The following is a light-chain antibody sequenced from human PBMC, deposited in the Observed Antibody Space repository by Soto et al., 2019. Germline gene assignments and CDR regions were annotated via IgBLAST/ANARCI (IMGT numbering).Light chain of an antibody. J-gene: IGKJ1*01. CDR2: GAS. CDR3: QKYGSSPLK. CDR1: QDIGTD. Sequence: TQSPASLSASVSDIVTITCRASQDIGTDLAWYQQKPGQAPRLLIYGASSRATGIPDRFSGSGSGTDFTLTISRLDPEDFAVYYCQKYGSSPLKFGQGTKVDIK. V-gene: IGKV3-20*01.